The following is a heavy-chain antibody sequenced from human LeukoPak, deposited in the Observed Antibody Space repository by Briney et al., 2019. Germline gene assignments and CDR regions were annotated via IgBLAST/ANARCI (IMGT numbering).Heavy chain of an antibody. J-gene: IGHJ6*03. CDR2: ISASGRIT. CDR1: GFTFSSYA. V-gene: IGHV3-23*01. Sequence: TGGSLRLSCAASGFTFSSYAMSWVRQAPGKGLEWVSVISASGRITYYADSVKGRFTVSRDNSKSTLSLRMSRLRAEDTAVYYCAKDGRGYEFDYYYYYYMDVWGKGSTVTVSS. D-gene: IGHD5-12*01. CDR3: AKDGRGYEFDYYYYYYMDV.